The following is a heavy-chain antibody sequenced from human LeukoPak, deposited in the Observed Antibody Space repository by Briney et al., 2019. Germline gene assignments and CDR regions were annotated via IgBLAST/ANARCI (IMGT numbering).Heavy chain of an antibody. Sequence: ASVKVSCKASGYTFTGYYMHWVRQAPGQGLEWMGWINPNSGGTNYAQKFQGRVTMTRDTSISTAYMELSRLRSDDTAAYYCAREAGLGPDAFDIWGQGTMVTVSS. J-gene: IGHJ3*02. CDR1: GYTFTGYY. CDR3: AREAGLGPDAFDI. V-gene: IGHV1-2*02. D-gene: IGHD6-6*01. CDR2: INPNSGGT.